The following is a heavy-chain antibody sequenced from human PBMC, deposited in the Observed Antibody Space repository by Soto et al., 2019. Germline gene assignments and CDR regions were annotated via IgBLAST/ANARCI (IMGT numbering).Heavy chain of an antibody. J-gene: IGHJ3*02. V-gene: IGHV4-59*08. Sequence: SETLSLTCTVFGGYISNHYCRWIRKPPGKGMEWIGYIYYNGNTNYNPSLKSRVTISVDTSKNQFSLKLSSVTAADTAVYYCARHYTREIYDFWSGYYPSGAFDIWVQGTMVTVSS. CDR3: ARHYTREIYDFWSGYYPSGAFDI. CDR1: GGYISNHY. CDR2: IYYNGNT. D-gene: IGHD3-3*01.